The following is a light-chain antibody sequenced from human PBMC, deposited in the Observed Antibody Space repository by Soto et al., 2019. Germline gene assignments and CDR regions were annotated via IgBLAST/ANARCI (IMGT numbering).Light chain of an antibody. CDR2: QVT. Sequence: QSVLTQPASVSGSPGQTITISCTGTSSDIGGYYYVSWYQHHPGKTSKLLIYQVTNRPSRVSNRFSGSKAGNTAFRTISGIQADDEADYYCTSYSSSDIFYVFGTGTKVTVL. V-gene: IGLV2-14*01. CDR1: SSDIGGYYY. CDR3: TSYSSSDIFYV. J-gene: IGLJ1*01.